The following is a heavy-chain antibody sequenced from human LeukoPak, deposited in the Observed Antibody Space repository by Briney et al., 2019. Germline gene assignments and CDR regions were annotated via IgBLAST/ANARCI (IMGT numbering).Heavy chain of an antibody. CDR2: IYYSGST. V-gene: IGHV4-59*08. D-gene: IGHD1-26*01. J-gene: IGHJ3*02. CDR3: ARHTDSGSRHDAFDI. Sequence: PSETLSLNCTVSGGSISSYYWSWIRQTPGKGLEWIRYIYYSGSTNYNPSLKSRVTISVDTSKNQFSLKLSSVTAADTAVYYCARHTDSGSRHDAFDIWGQGTMVTVSS. CDR1: GGSISSYY.